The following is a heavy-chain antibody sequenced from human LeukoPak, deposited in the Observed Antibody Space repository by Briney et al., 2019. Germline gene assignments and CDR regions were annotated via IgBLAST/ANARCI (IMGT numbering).Heavy chain of an antibody. D-gene: IGHD3-22*01. CDR1: GFTSISYG. Sequence: GGPLRLSGAAPGFTSISYGLNGVARAPGKGRGGWAVIWYDGSNKYYADSVKGRFTISRDNSKNTLYLQMNSLRAEDTAVYYCAKDRATGGYYGDYWGQGTLVTVSS. CDR2: IWYDGSNK. V-gene: IGHV3-33*06. J-gene: IGHJ4*02. CDR3: AKDRATGGYYGDY.